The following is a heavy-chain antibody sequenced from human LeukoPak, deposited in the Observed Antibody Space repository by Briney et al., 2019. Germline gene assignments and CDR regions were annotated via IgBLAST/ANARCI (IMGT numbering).Heavy chain of an antibody. V-gene: IGHV1-18*01. Sequence: GASVKVSFKASGYTFTSYGISWARQAPGQGLEWMGWISAYNGNTNYAQKLQGRVTMTTDTSTSTAYMELRSLRSDDTAVYYCARDRNYYGSGSYYSPLATLGDYWGQGTLVTVSS. CDR3: ARDRNYYGSGSYYSPLATLGDY. D-gene: IGHD3-10*01. CDR2: ISAYNGNT. CDR1: GYTFTSYG. J-gene: IGHJ4*02.